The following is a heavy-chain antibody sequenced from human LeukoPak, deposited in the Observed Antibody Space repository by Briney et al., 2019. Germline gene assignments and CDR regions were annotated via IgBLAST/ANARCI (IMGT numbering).Heavy chain of an antibody. CDR2: ITTSSTYT. J-gene: IGHJ6*03. CDR3: ARDPYSGAYGNTYYYYMDV. V-gene: IGHV3-21*01. CDR1: GFSFSSYN. Sequence: GGSLRLSCEASGFSFSSYNMDWVRQTPGKGLEWISSITTSSTYTFYADSVKGRFTISRDNARNSLYLQMNSLTAEDTAVYYCARDPYSGAYGNTYYYYMDVWGKGTTVTISS. D-gene: IGHD1-26*01.